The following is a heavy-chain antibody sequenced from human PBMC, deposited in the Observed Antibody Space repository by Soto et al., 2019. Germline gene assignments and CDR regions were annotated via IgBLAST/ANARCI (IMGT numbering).Heavy chain of an antibody. CDR3: ARDVRNWNGQYYYYDMDV. J-gene: IGHJ6*02. D-gene: IGHD1-1*01. V-gene: IGHV3-74*01. CDR1: GFTFSSYA. Sequence: PGVSLRLSCAASGFTFSSYAMSWVRQAPGQGLVWVSRVNSDGSSTSYADSVKGRFTISRDNAKNTLYLQMNSLRAEDTAVYYCARDVRNWNGQYYYYDMDVWGQGTTVTVSS. CDR2: VNSDGSST.